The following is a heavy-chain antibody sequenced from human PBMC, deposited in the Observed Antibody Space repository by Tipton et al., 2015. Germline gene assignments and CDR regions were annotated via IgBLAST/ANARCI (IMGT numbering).Heavy chain of an antibody. D-gene: IGHD7-27*01. CDR2: IYSTGTT. CDR3: VAARVPTRPHELGVWYDP. V-gene: IGHV4-4*08. J-gene: IGHJ5*02. CDR1: GASISDYY. Sequence: TLSLTCTVSGASISDYYWSWIRQSPGKGPEYIGFIYSTGTTNSDPPLRSRVTISVDTARNQFSLKVNSVPAADTAVYYCVAARVPTRPHELGVWYDPWGPGTLVTVSS.